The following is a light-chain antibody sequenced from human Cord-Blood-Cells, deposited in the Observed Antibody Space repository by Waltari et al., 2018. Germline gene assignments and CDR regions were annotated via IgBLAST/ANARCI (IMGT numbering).Light chain of an antibody. V-gene: IGLV2-14*01. CDR1: SSAVGGFNY. Sequence: QSALTQPASVSGSPGPSITLSCTGTSSAVGGFNYVSWYQQHPGKAPKLMIYDVSNRPSGFSNRFSGSKSGNTASLTISGLQAEDEADYYCSSYTSSSTRVFGGGTKLTVL. CDR2: DVS. J-gene: IGLJ2*01. CDR3: SSYTSSSTRV.